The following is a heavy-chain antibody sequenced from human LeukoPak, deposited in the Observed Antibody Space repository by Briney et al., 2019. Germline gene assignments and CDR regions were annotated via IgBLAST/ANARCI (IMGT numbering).Heavy chain of an antibody. Sequence: SETLSLTCTVSGGSISSYYWSWIRQPAGKGLEWIGHIYTSGSTNHNPSLKSRVTISVDTSKNQFSLKLSSVTAADTAVYYCAREVPAAEPNFDYWGQGTLVTVSS. CDR1: GGSISSYY. CDR3: AREVPAAEPNFDY. J-gene: IGHJ4*02. CDR2: IYTSGST. V-gene: IGHV4-4*07. D-gene: IGHD2-2*01.